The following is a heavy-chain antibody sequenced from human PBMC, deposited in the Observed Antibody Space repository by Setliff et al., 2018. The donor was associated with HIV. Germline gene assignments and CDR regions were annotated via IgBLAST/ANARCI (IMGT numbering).Heavy chain of an antibody. V-gene: IGHV1-8*02. Sequence: ASVKVSCKTSGDTFTSYDINWVRQAAGHGLEWMGWMTPYSGNTGYAQKFQGRVSMTRDTSISTAYMELSSLRSEDTAVYYCATDDYNGDSFDNWGQGTLVTVSS. CDR3: ATDDYNGDSFDN. CDR1: GDTFTSYD. D-gene: IGHD4-4*01. CDR2: MTPYSGNT. J-gene: IGHJ4*02.